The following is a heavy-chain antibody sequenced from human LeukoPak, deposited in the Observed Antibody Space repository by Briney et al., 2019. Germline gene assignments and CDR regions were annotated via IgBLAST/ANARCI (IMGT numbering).Heavy chain of an antibody. V-gene: IGHV4-59*08. CDR1: GGSISRYT. CDR3: ARCYCSGGTCSHFDY. Sequence: SETLSLTCTVSGGSISRYTWSWIRQPPGKGLEWIGYIYYSGSTNYDPSLKSRVTMSVDTSKNQFSLKLSSVTAADTAVYYCARCYCSGGTCSHFDYWGRGTLVTVSS. D-gene: IGHD2-15*01. J-gene: IGHJ4*02. CDR2: IYYSGST.